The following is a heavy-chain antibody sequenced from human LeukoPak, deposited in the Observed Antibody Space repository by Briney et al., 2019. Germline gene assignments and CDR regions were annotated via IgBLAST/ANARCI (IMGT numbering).Heavy chain of an antibody. CDR1: NYSISSHYC. CDR3: ARGSGWYFY. Sequence: SETLSLTCSVSNYSISSHYCWVCLRQPPGKGLEWIGYIYYSGSTNYNPSLKSRVTISADTSKNQFSLKLSSVTTADTAVYYCARGSGWYFYWGQGTLVTVSS. V-gene: IGHV4-61*05. D-gene: IGHD6-19*01. CDR2: IYYSGST. J-gene: IGHJ4*02.